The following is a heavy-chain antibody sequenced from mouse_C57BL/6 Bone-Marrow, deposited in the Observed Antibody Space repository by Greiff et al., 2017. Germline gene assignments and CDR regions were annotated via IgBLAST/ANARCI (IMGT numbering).Heavy chain of an antibody. Sequence: QVQLQQPGAELVKPGASVKMSCKASGYTFTSYWITWVKQRPGQGLEWIGDIYPGSGSTNYNEKFKRKATLTVDTSSSTAYMQLSSLTSEDSAVYYCARATEYYDYAMDDRGQGTSVTVSS. J-gene: IGHJ4*01. CDR2: IYPGSGST. CDR3: ARATEYYDYAMDD. V-gene: IGHV1-55*01. D-gene: IGHD1-1*01. CDR1: GYTFTSYW.